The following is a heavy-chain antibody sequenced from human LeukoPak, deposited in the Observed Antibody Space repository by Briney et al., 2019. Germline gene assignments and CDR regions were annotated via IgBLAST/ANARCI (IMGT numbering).Heavy chain of an antibody. J-gene: IGHJ4*02. CDR2: IIPILGIA. V-gene: IGHV1-69*04. D-gene: IGHD4-17*01. CDR3: ARGDYGDFHFDY. Sequence: SVKVSCKASGGTFSSYAISWVRQAPGQGLEWMGRIIPILGIANYAQKFQGRVTITADKSTSTAYMELSSLRSEDTAVYYCARGDYGDFHFDYWGQGTLVTVSS. CDR1: GGTFSSYA.